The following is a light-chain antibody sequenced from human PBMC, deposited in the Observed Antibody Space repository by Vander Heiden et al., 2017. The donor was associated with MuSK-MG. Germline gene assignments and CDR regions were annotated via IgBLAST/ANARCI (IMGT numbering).Light chain of an antibody. J-gene: IGKJ2*01. CDR2: LGS. CDR1: KSLLNSNAYNY. CDR3: MQPLQTPYT. V-gene: IGKV2-28*01. Sequence: EIVMTQAPLSLPVTPGEPDSNSCNSSKSLLNSNAYNYLDWYLQKPWQFPLLLIYLGSYRASGVPDRFSGSGAGTDFTLKISRVEAEYVGVYYCMQPLQTPYTFGQGTKLEIK.